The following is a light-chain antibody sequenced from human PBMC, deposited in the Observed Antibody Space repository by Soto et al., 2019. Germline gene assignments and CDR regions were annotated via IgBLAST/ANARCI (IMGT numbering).Light chain of an antibody. CDR2: QVT. CDR1: SSDLAIYNY. Sequence: QSVLTQHASVSGSPGQSITISCTGTSSDLAIYNYVSWYQQQPGKAPKLMIYQVTNRPSGVSNRFSGSRSGNTASLPISVLQAEDEADDYCSSYTDSSNYVFGNGTKVTVL. J-gene: IGLJ1*01. CDR3: SSYTDSSNYV. V-gene: IGLV2-14*01.